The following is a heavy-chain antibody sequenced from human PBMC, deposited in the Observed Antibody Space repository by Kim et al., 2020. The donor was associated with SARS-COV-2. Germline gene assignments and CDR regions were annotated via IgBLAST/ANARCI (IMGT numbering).Heavy chain of an antibody. Sequence: SVKVSCKASGGTFSSYAISWVRQAPGQGLEWMGGIIPIFGTANYAQKFQGRVTITADESTSTAYMELSSLRSEDKAVYYCARDLYSSSNWFDPWGQGTLVTVSS. J-gene: IGHJ5*02. CDR1: GGTFSSYA. D-gene: IGHD6-13*01. CDR2: IIPIFGTA. V-gene: IGHV1-69*13. CDR3: ARDLYSSSNWFDP.